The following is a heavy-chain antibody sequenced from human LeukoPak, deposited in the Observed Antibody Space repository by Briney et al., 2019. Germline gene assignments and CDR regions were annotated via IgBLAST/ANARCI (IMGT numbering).Heavy chain of an antibody. CDR1: GYTYSIYW. CDR3: ARARIDY. CDR2: IKDDGSEK. Sequence: GGSVRLSCVCSGYTYSIYWMTWVRGARGRGREWVANIKDDGSEKYSVDSVEGRHTIYRDNAKNLLYVHVNSLSAEDTAGYYLARARIDYGGQGTLVSVPT. D-gene: IGHD1-14*01. V-gene: IGHV3-7*04. J-gene: IGHJ4*02.